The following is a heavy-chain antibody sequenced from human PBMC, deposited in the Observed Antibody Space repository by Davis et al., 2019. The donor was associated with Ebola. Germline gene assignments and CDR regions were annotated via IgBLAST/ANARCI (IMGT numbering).Heavy chain of an antibody. V-gene: IGHV3-23*01. CDR3: ARDSDDYSFDY. CDR2: VSGSGGST. Sequence: GESLKISCAASGFTFSNYALSWVRQAPGKGLEWVSAVSGSGGSTKYADSVKGRFTISRDNSKNTLYLQMNSLRPEDTAVYYCARDSDDYSFDYWGQGTLVTVSS. D-gene: IGHD4-11*01. CDR1: GFTFSNYA. J-gene: IGHJ4*02.